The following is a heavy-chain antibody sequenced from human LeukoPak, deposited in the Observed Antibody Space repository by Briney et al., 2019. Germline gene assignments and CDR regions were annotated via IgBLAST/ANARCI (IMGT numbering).Heavy chain of an antibody. CDR3: ARDVVSGYSGYPIDY. D-gene: IGHD5-12*01. J-gene: IGHJ4*02. V-gene: IGHV4-39*07. CDR2: IYYSGST. Sequence: SETLSLTCTVSGGSISSSSYYWGWIRQPPGKGLEWIGSIYYSGSTYYNPSLKSRVTISVDTSKNQFSLKLSSVTAADTAVYYCARDVVSGYSGYPIDYWGQGTLVTVSS. CDR1: GGSISSSSYY.